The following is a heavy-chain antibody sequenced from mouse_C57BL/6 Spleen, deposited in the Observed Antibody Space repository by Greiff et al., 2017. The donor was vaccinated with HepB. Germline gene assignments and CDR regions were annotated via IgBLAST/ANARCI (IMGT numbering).Heavy chain of an antibody. J-gene: IGHJ4*01. CDR2: IYPGDGDT. CDR3: ARFYAMDY. V-gene: IGHV1-82*01. Sequence: VQVVESGPELVKPGASVKISCKASGYAFSSSWMNWVKQRPGKGLEWIGRIYPGDGDTNYNGKFKGKATLTADKSSSTAYMQLSSLTSEDSAVYFCARFYAMDYWGQGTSVTVSS. CDR1: GYAFSSSW.